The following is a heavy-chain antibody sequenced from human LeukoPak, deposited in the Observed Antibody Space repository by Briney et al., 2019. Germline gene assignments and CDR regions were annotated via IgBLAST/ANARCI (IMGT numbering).Heavy chain of an antibody. D-gene: IGHD2-8*02. CDR3: ARLRVGSYFDY. CDR1: GFTFSSYD. J-gene: IGHJ4*02. Sequence: GGSLRLSCAASGFTFSSYDMHWVRQATGKGLEWASAIGTAGDPYYPGSVKGRFTISRDNAKNSLYLQMNSLRGEDTAVYYCARLRVGSYFDYWGQGTLVTVSS. CDR2: IGTAGDP. V-gene: IGHV3-13*05.